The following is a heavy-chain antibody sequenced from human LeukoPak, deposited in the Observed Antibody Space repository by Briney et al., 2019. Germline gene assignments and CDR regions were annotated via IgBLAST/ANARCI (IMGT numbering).Heavy chain of an antibody. Sequence: ASVKVSCKASGYTFTSYGISWVRQAPGQGLEWMGWISAYNGNTNYAQKLQGRVTMTTDTSTSTAYMELRSLRSDDTAVYYCARWAMESSGDYYYYYYYMDVWGKGTTVTASS. V-gene: IGHV1-18*01. CDR1: GYTFTSYG. CDR3: ARWAMESSGDYYYYYYYMDV. J-gene: IGHJ6*03. D-gene: IGHD3-10*01. CDR2: ISAYNGNT.